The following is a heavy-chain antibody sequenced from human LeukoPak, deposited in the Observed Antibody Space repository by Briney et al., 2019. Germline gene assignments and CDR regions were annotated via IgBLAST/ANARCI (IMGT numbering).Heavy chain of an antibody. J-gene: IGHJ6*03. CDR1: GFTFSSYG. D-gene: IGHD2-15*01. V-gene: IGHV3-23*01. CDR2: ISGSGGST. Sequence: AGGSLRLSCAASGFTFSSYGMNWVRQAPGKGLEWVSAISGSGGSTYYADSVKGRFTISRDNSKNTLYLQMNSLRAEDTAVYYCAKGGEDYYYMDVWGKGTTVTISS. CDR3: AKGGEDYYYMDV.